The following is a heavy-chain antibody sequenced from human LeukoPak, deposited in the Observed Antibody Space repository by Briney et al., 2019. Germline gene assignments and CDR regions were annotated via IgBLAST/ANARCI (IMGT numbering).Heavy chain of an antibody. CDR3: ARRLVAAATRVFDY. J-gene: IGHJ4*02. CDR1: EFTFSTYA. Sequence: GGSLRLSCAASEFTFSTYAMSWVRQAPGKGLEWVSAIGSGGGATYYADSAKGRFTVSRDNSKNTLYLQMNSLRAEDTAVYYCARRLVAAATRVFDYWGQGTLVTVSS. V-gene: IGHV3-23*01. D-gene: IGHD2-15*01. CDR2: IGSGGGAT.